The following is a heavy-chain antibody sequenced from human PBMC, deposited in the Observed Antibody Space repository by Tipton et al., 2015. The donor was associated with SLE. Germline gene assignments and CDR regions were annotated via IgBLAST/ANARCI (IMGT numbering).Heavy chain of an antibody. J-gene: IGHJ6*03. Sequence: TLSLTCTVSGGSIRSGNHFWSWIRQPAGKGLEWIGRMFRSGSTNYNPSLKSRVTISLDRSKNQFSLNLYSATAADTAVYYCATGYGEDDFYYYYYMDVWGKGITVTVSS. D-gene: IGHD4-17*01. CDR1: GGSIRSGNHF. CDR3: ATGYGEDDFYYYYYMDV. CDR2: MFRSGST. V-gene: IGHV4-61*02.